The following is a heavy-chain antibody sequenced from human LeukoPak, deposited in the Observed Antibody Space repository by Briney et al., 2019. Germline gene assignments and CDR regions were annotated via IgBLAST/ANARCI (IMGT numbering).Heavy chain of an antibody. D-gene: IGHD3-10*01. Sequence: GGSLRLSCAASGFTFSSYGMNWVRQAPGKGLEWVSGISGSGSYTYYADSVKGRFTISRDNSKNTLYLQMNSLRAEDTAVYYCAKDRRAGSYDYWGQGTLVTVSS. CDR2: ISGSGSYT. J-gene: IGHJ4*02. V-gene: IGHV3-23*01. CDR3: AKDRRAGSYDY. CDR1: GFTFSSYG.